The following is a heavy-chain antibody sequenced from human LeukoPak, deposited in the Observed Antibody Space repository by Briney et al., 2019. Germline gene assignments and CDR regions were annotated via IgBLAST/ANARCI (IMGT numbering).Heavy chain of an antibody. J-gene: IGHJ6*04. CDR3: ARGTAAGTRMDV. CDR1: GGSISSSSYY. Sequence: RSSETLSLTCTVSGGSISSSSYYWGWIRQPPGKGLEWIGSIYYSGSTYYNPSLKSRVTISVDTSKNQFSLKLSSVTAADTAVYYCARGTAAGTRMDVWGKGTTVTVSS. V-gene: IGHV4-39*07. CDR2: IYYSGST. D-gene: IGHD6-13*01.